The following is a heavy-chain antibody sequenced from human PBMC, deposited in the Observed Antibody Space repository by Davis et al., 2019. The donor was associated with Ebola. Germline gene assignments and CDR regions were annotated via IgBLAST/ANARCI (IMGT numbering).Heavy chain of an antibody. Sequence: MPGGSLRLSCTVSGGSITSYFWSWIRQPPGKGLEWIGEIFHGGTTNYNPSLKSRVIMSVDKSKNKFSLKLTSVTAADTAVYYCARDAFPGDYIRWFDSWGQGTQVTVSS. CDR3: ARDAFPGDYIRWFDS. V-gene: IGHV4-59*12. CDR1: GGSITSYF. D-gene: IGHD4-17*01. CDR2: IFHGGTT. J-gene: IGHJ5*01.